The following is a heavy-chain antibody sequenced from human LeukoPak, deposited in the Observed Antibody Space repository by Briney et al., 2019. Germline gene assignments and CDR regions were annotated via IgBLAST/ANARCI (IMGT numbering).Heavy chain of an antibody. V-gene: IGHV3-15*01. D-gene: IGHD2-2*01. J-gene: IGHJ4*02. CDR3: TTDPARYCSSSSCYAAGY. CDR1: GFTFSNAW. Sequence: GGSLRLSCAASGFTFSNAWMSWVRQAPGKGLEWVGRIKSKTDGGTTDYAAPVKGRFTISRDDSKNTLYLQMNSLKTEDTAAYYCTTDPARYCSSSSCYAAGYWGQGTLVTVSS. CDR2: IKSKTDGGTT.